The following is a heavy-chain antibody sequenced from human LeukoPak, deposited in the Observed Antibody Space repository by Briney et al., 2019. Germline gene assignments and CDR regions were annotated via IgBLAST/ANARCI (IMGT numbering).Heavy chain of an antibody. CDR2: IYRGGNT. D-gene: IGHD2-15*01. Sequence: GGSLRLSCAASGFTVSSNYMSWVRQAPGKGLEWVSIIYRGGNTYYADSVMGRFTISRDNSKNTLYLQMGSLGAADMAVYYCARAGYCSGGSCYSREGWYYFDYWGQGTLVTVSS. CDR1: GFTVSSNY. V-gene: IGHV3-53*05. CDR3: ARAGYCSGGSCYSREGWYYFDY. J-gene: IGHJ4*02.